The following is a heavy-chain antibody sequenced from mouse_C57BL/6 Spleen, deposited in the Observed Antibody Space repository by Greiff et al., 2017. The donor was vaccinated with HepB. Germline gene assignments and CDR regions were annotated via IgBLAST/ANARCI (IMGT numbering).Heavy chain of an antibody. CDR2: ISSGGDYI. V-gene: IGHV5-9-1*02. D-gene: IGHD1-1*01. CDR1: GFTFSSYA. Sequence: EVMLVESGEGLVKPGGSLKLSCAASGFTFSSYAMSWVRQTPEKRLEWVAYISSGGDYIYYADTVKGRFTISRDNARNTLYLQMSSLKSEDTAMYYCTRDYGSSSYAMDYWGQGTSVTVSS. J-gene: IGHJ4*01. CDR3: TRDYGSSSYAMDY.